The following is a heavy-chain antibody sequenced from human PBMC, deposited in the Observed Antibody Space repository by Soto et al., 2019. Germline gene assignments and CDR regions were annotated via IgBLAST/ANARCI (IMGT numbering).Heavy chain of an antibody. V-gene: IGHV1-18*01. CDR2: ISAYNGNT. J-gene: IGHJ5*02. CDR3: ARCHLVRGVIIMNWFDP. Sequence: ASVKVSCKASGYTFTSYGISWVRQAPGQGLEWMGWISAYNGNTNYAQKLQGRVTMTTDTSTSTAYMELRSLRSDDTAVYYCARCHLVRGVIIMNWFDPWGQGTLVTVSS. D-gene: IGHD3-10*01. CDR1: GYTFTSYG.